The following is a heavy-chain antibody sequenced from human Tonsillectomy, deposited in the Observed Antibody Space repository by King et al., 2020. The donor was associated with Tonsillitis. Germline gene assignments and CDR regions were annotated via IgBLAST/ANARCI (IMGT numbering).Heavy chain of an antibody. V-gene: IGHV3-30*01. D-gene: IGHD6-19*01. Sequence: VQLVESGGGVVQPGGSLRLSCATSGLPVRGYAMNWVRQSPGKGPEWVAFISHDGSGERYADSVKGRFTVSRDISMNTLYLQMNSLRAEDTAIYYCARDGWLERTRNFFDSWGQGTLVTVSS. CDR1: GLPVRGYA. CDR3: ARDGWLERTRNFFDS. J-gene: IGHJ4*02. CDR2: ISHDGSGE.